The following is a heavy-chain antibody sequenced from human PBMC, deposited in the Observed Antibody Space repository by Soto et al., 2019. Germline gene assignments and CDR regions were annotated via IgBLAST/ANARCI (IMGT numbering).Heavy chain of an antibody. V-gene: IGHV3-30-3*01. CDR2: ISYDGSNK. D-gene: IGHD2-2*01. CDR3: ARDIGCSSTSCSPGYYYYGMDV. Sequence: GGSLRLSCAASGFTFSSYAMHWVRQAPGKGLEWVAVISYDGSNKYYADSVKGRFTISRDNSKNTLYLQMNSLRAEDTAVYYCARDIGCSSTSCSPGYYYYGMDVWGPGTTVTVYS. J-gene: IGHJ6*02. CDR1: GFTFSSYA.